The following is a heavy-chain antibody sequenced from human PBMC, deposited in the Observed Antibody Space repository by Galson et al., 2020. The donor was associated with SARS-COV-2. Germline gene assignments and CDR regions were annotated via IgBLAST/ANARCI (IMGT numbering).Heavy chain of an antibody. CDR3: ARGPGDGTGN. V-gene: IGHV4-61*02. J-gene: IGHJ4*02. D-gene: IGHD6-19*01. CDR1: GASISSGRYY. CDR2: IYTTGTT. Sequence: SETLSPNCTVPGASISSGRYYWSWIRQPAGKGLEWIGRIYTTGTTSYNPSLTSRVTISLDPSKNQVSLNRSWVTAADTAVYYCARGPGDGTGNWGQGTLGTVSS.